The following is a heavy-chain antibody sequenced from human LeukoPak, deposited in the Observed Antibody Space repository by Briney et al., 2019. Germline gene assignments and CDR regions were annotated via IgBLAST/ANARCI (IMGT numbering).Heavy chain of an antibody. D-gene: IGHD2-15*01. CDR2: IYYSGST. V-gene: IGHV4-61*01. CDR1: GGSVSSGSYY. Sequence: SETLFLTCTVSGGSVSSGSYYWSWIRQPPGKGLEWIGYIYYSGSTNYNPSLKSRVTISVDTSKNQFSLKLSSVTAADTAVYYCARVLLPYNWFDPWGQGTLVTVSS. J-gene: IGHJ5*02. CDR3: ARVLLPYNWFDP.